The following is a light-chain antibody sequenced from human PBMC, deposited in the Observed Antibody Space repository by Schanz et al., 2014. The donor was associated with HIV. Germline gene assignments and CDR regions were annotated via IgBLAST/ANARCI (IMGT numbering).Light chain of an antibody. CDR2: DVI. J-gene: IGLJ2*01. V-gene: IGLV2-23*02. CDR1: SSDIGGYNF. CDR3: CSYAGSSTLI. Sequence: QSALTQPASVSGSPGQSITISCTGTSSDIGGYNFVSWYQQHPGKPPKLMIYDVINRPSGVSYRFSGSKSGNTASLTISGLQGEDEADYFCCSYAGSSTLIFGGGTKLTVL.